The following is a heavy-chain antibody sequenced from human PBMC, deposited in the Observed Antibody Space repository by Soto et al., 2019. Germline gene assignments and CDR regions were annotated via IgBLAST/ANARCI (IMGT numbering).Heavy chain of an antibody. CDR1: GYTFTSYG. J-gene: IGHJ4*02. CDR2: ISAYNGNT. CDR3: ARDGVSISDYGDLYNFDY. D-gene: IGHD4-17*01. V-gene: IGHV1-18*01. Sequence: ASVKVSCKASGYTFTSYGISWVRQAPGQGLEWMGWISAYNGNTNYAQKLQGRVTMTTDTSTSTAYMELRSLRSDDTAVYYCARDGVSISDYGDLYNFDYRGQGTSVIVSS.